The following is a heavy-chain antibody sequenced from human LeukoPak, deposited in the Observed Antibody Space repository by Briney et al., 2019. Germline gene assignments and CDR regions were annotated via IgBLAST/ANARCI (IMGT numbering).Heavy chain of an antibody. CDR1: GFTFSSYS. D-gene: IGHD1-26*01. CDR3: ARELREHGVFDI. Sequence: GGSLRLSCAASGFTFSSYSMNWVRQAPGKGLEWLSYISSSSSTIYYADSVKGRFTISRHNSKNTVYLQMNSLRAEDTAVYYCARELREHGVFDIWGQGTMVTVSS. V-gene: IGHV3-48*01. CDR2: ISSSSSTI. J-gene: IGHJ3*02.